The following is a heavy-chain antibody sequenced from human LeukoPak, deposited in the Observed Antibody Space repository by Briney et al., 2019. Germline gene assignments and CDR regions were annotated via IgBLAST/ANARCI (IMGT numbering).Heavy chain of an antibody. CDR3: AKDVFLLSGRGDDY. V-gene: IGHV3-23*01. CDR2: ISGSGGST. CDR1: GFTFTSYA. Sequence: PGGSLRLSCAASGFTFTSYAMTWVRQAPGKGLEWVSAISGSGGSTYYADSVKGRFTISRDNSKNTLYLQMNSLRAEDTAIYYCAKDVFLLSGRGDDYWGQETLVTVSS. D-gene: IGHD2-15*01. J-gene: IGHJ4*02.